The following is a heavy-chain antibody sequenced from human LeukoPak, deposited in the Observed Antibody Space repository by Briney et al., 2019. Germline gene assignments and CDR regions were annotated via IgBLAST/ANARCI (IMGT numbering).Heavy chain of an antibody. CDR2: IYYSGST. V-gene: IGHV4-59*01. CDR3: TRTTAVVNDY. D-gene: IGHD4-23*01. CDR1: GGSISSYY. J-gene: IGHJ4*02. Sequence: NPSETLSPTCTVSGGSISSYYWSWIRQPPGKGLEWIGSIYYSGSTNYNPSLKSRVTISVDTSKNQFSLKVSSVTAADTAVYYCTRTTAVVNDYWGQGTLVTVSS.